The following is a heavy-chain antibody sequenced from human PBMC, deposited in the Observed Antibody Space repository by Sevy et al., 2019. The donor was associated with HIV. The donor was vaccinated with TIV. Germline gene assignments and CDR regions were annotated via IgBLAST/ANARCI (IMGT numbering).Heavy chain of an antibody. CDR1: GFTFRSFD. J-gene: IGHJ4*02. D-gene: IGHD2-15*01. Sequence: GGSLRLSCEASGFTFRSFDMSWARLAPGKGLEWVSSISSYSNNIYYADSVKGRFTVSRDNAKNSLFLQMDSLGAEDTGVYFCARVERWYEIDHWGQGTLVTVSS. CDR3: ARVERWYEIDH. CDR2: ISSYSNNI. V-gene: IGHV3-21*01.